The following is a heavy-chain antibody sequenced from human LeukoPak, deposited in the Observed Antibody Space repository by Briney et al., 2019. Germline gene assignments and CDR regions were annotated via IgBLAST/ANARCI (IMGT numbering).Heavy chain of an antibody. CDR3: ARGKRGARGYSYGYDY. Sequence: PSETLSLTCTVSGGSISSSSYYWGWNRQPPGKGLEWIGEINHSGSTNYNPSLKSRVTISVDTSKNQFSLKLSSVTAADTAVYYCARGKRGARGYSYGYDYWGQGTLVTVSS. V-gene: IGHV4-39*07. J-gene: IGHJ4*02. CDR2: INHSGST. D-gene: IGHD5-18*01. CDR1: GGSISSSSYY.